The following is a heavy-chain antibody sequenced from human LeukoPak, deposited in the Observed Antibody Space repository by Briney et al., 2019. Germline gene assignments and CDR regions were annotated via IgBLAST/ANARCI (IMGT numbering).Heavy chain of an antibody. J-gene: IGHJ4*02. CDR2: IYYSGST. CDR3: ARCPVPAAIGPLFDY. D-gene: IGHD2-2*01. CDR1: GGYISSSSYY. Sequence: SETLSLTCTVSGGYISSSSYYWGWIRQPPGKGLEWIGSIYYSGSTYYNPSLKSRVTISVDTSKNQFSLKLSSVTAADTAVYYCARCPVPAAIGPLFDYWGQGTLVTVSS. V-gene: IGHV4-39*07.